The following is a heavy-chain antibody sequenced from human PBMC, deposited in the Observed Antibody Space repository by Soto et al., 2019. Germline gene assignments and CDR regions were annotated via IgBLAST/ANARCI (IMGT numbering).Heavy chain of an antibody. CDR2: IYHDGSA. CDR3: ARLVYDSRLNSLYFDF. D-gene: IGHD3-22*01. J-gene: IGHJ4*02. Sequence: QVKLQESGPGLARPSGTLSLTCAVSGVSISSGNWWSWVRQSPGEGPEWIGEIYHDGSANYYPSFESRVTISVDKSKNQFSLKLTSVTAADTAIYYCARLVYDSRLNSLYFDFWGQGTLVTVSS. V-gene: IGHV4-4*02. CDR1: GVSISSGNW.